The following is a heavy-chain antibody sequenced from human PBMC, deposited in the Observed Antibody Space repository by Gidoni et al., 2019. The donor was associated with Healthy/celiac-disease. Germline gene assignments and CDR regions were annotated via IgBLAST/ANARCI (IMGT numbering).Heavy chain of an antibody. CDR3: ALEGLGDAFEI. J-gene: IGHJ3*02. D-gene: IGHD6-19*01. Sequence: TISRDNSKNTLYLQMNSLRAEDTAVYYCALEGLGDAFEIWGQGTMVTVSS. V-gene: IGHV3-23*01.